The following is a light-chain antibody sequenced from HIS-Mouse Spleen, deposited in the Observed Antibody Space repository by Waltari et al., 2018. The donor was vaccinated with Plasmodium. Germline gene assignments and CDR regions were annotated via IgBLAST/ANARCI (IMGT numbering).Light chain of an antibody. Sequence: QSALTQPASVSWSPGQSITISCTGTSSDVGSYNLVSWYQQHPGKAPKLMIYEGSKRPSGVSNRFSGSKSGNTASLAISGVQAEDEADYYCCSYAGSSTFWVFGGGTKLTVL. CDR3: CSYAGSSTFWV. V-gene: IGLV2-23*03. J-gene: IGLJ3*02. CDR1: SSDVGSYNL. CDR2: EGS.